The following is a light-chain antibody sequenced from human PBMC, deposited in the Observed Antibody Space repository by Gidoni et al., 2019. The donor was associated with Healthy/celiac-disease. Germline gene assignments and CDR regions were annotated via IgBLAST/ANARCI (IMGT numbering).Light chain of an antibody. V-gene: IGLV1-47*01. CDR1: GSHLVSKC. CDR2: RNN. CDR3: AALDDSLSGWV. J-gene: IGLJ3*02. Sequence: TLACSASGSHLVSKCVSWYHQLPGTAPKLLIYRNNQRPSGVPDRFSGSKSGTSASLAISGLRSEDEADYYCAALDDSLSGWVFGGGTKLTVL.